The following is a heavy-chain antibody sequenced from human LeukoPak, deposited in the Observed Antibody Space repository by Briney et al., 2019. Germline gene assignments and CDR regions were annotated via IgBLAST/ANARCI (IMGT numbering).Heavy chain of an antibody. Sequence: SETLSLTCTVSGGSISSYYWSWIRQPPGKGLEWIGYIYYSGSTNYNPSLKSRVTISVDTSKNQFSLKLSSVTAADTAVYYCASEGIAAAPRRFDYWGQGTLVTVSS. CDR2: IYYSGST. D-gene: IGHD6-13*01. CDR3: ASEGIAAAPRRFDY. V-gene: IGHV4-59*01. J-gene: IGHJ4*02. CDR1: GGSISSYY.